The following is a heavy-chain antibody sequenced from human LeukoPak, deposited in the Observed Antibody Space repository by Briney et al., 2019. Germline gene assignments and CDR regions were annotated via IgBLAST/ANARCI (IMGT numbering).Heavy chain of an antibody. CDR1: EVIFSGYW. V-gene: IGHV3-7*01. CDR3: ARDGFVGAADY. Sequence: PGGSLRLSCAASEVIFSGYWMNWVRQAPGKGLEWVANIKQDGSEKQYVDSVRGRFTISRDNAKNSLYLQMNSLRVEDTAVYYCARDGFVGAADYWGQGTLVTVSS. J-gene: IGHJ4*02. CDR2: IKQDGSEK. D-gene: IGHD6-13*01.